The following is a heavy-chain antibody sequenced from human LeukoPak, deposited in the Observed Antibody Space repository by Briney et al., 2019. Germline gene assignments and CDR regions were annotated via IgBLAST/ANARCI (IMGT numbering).Heavy chain of an antibody. CDR2: IKSKTDGGTT. Sequence: GGSLRLSCAASGFTFSNAWMSWVRQAPGQGQDWVGRIKSKTDGGTTDYAAPEKGRFTISRDDSKNTLYLQMNSLKTEDTAVYYCTTGFLEWLSLKQYYFDYWGQGTLVTVSS. J-gene: IGHJ4*02. CDR3: TTGFLEWLSLKQYYFDY. CDR1: GFTFSNAW. V-gene: IGHV3-15*01. D-gene: IGHD3-3*01.